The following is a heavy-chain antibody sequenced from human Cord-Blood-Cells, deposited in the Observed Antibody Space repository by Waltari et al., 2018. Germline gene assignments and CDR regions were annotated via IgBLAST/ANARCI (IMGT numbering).Heavy chain of an antibody. CDR2: IYPGDSDT. CDR3: ARPRPRNYDILTGAFDI. CDR1: GYSVTSYW. J-gene: IGHJ3*02. Sequence: EVQLVQSGAEVKKPGESLKISCKGSGYSVTSYWIGWVRQMPGKGLEWMGIIYPGDSDTRYSPSFQGQVTISADKSISTAYLQWSSLKASDTAMYYCARPRPRNYDILTGAFDIWGQGTMVTVSS. D-gene: IGHD3-9*01. V-gene: IGHV5-51*01.